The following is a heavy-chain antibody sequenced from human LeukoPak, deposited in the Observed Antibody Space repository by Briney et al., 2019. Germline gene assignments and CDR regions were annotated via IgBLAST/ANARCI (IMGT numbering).Heavy chain of an antibody. J-gene: IGHJ4*02. CDR1: GGSISSSNW. D-gene: IGHD4-17*01. V-gene: IGHV4-4*02. CDR3: ARETTVTCFDY. Sequence: SETLSLTCAVSGGSISSSNWWSWVRQPPGKGLEWIGEIYHSGSTNYNPSLKSRVTIPVDKSKNQFSLKLSSVTAADTAVYYCARETTVTCFDYWGQGTLVTVSS. CDR2: IYHSGST.